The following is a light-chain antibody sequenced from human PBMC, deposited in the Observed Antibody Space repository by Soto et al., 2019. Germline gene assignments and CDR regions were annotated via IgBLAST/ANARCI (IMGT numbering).Light chain of an antibody. CDR3: SSYAGSNNLNWL. CDR1: SSDVGGYNF. Sequence: QSALTQPPSASGSPGQSVTVSCPGTSSDVGGYNFVSWYQQHPGEAPKLMIYEVSKRPSGVPDRFSGSKSGNTASLTVSGLQAEDEADYYCSSYAGSNNLNWLFGGGTKLTAL. J-gene: IGLJ3*02. CDR2: EVS. V-gene: IGLV2-8*01.